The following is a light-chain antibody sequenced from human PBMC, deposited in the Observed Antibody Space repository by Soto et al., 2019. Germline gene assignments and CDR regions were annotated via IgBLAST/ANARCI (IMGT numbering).Light chain of an antibody. CDR3: YSFAGFNTQ. CDR1: SSDVGGYNY. J-gene: IGLJ2*01. V-gene: IGLV2-14*01. CDR2: EVT. Sequence: QSALTQPASVSGSPGQSITISCTGTSSDVGGYNYVSWYQQHPGKAPKLIIYEVTHRPSGVSSRFYGSRSGNTASLTISGLQAEDEADYYCYSFAGFNTQFGGGTKLTVL.